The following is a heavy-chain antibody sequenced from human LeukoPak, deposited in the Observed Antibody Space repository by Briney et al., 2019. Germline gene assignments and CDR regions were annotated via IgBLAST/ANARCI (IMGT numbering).Heavy chain of an antibody. V-gene: IGHV3-23*01. Sequence: GGSLRLSCAASEFSFSAYAMSWVHQAPGKGLEWVSAISGSGGSTYYADSVKGRFTISRDNSKNTLYLQMNSLRAEDTAVYYCAKSDRDYGSGSYYNRYWGQGTLVTVSS. CDR3: AKSDRDYGSGSYYNRY. CDR1: EFSFSAYA. J-gene: IGHJ4*02. D-gene: IGHD3-10*01. CDR2: ISGSGGST.